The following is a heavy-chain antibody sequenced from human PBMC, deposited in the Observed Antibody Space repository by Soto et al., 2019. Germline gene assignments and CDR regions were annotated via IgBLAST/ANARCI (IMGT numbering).Heavy chain of an antibody. CDR2: ISSSSSTI. J-gene: IGHJ6*02. D-gene: IGHD3-10*01. Sequence: GGSLRLSCAASGFTFSSYSMNWVRQAPGKGLEWVSYISSSSSTIYYADSVKGRFTISRDNAKNSLYLQMNSLRDEDTAVYYCARDTRFGELYWHYYYGMDVWGQGTTVTVSS. CDR3: ARDTRFGELYWHYYYGMDV. V-gene: IGHV3-48*02. CDR1: GFTFSSYS.